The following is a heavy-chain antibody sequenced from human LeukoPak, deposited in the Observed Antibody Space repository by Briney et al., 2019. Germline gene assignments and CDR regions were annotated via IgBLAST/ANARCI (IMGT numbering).Heavy chain of an antibody. V-gene: IGHV3-9*01. J-gene: IGHJ4*02. D-gene: IGHD2-15*01. Sequence: PGGSLRLSCAASGFTFDDYAMHWVRQAPGKGLEWVSGISWNSGSIGYADSVKGRFTISRDNAKNSLYLQMNSLRAEDTALYYCAKAYCSGGSCAIDYWGQGTLVTVSS. CDR1: GFTFDDYA. CDR2: ISWNSGSI. CDR3: AKAYCSGGSCAIDY.